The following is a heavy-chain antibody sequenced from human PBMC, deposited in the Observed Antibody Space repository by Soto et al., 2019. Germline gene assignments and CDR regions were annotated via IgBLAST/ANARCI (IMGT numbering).Heavy chain of an antibody. CDR2: IIPILGIA. Sequence: QVQLVQSGAEVKKPGSSVKVSCKASGGTFSSYTISWVRQAPGQGREWMGRIIPILGIANYAQKFQGRVTITADKSTSTAYMELSSLRSEDTAVYYCARSSERPFDYWGQGTLVTVSS. V-gene: IGHV1-69*02. CDR1: GGTFSSYT. J-gene: IGHJ4*02. D-gene: IGHD6-19*01. CDR3: ARSSERPFDY.